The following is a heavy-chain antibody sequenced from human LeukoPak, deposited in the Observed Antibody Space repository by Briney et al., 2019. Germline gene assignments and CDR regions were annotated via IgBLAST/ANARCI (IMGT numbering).Heavy chain of an antibody. CDR3: ANDQLLDYYYYMDV. D-gene: IGHD2-2*01. V-gene: IGHV3-23*01. Sequence: PGGSLRLSCAASGFIFTTYAMSWVRQAPGKGLEWVSGISASGGSTYYADSVKGRFTISRDNSKNTLYLQMNSLRAEDTAGYYCANDQLLDYYYYMDVWGKGTTVTVSS. J-gene: IGHJ6*03. CDR1: GFIFTTYA. CDR2: ISASGGST.